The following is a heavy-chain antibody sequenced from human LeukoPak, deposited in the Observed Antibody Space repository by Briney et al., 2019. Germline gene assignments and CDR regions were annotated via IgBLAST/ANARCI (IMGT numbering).Heavy chain of an antibody. CDR2: ISGSGGST. CDR1: GFTFSSYA. Sequence: GGSLRLSCAASGFTFSSYAMSWVRQAPGKGLEWVSAISGSGGSTYYADSVKGRFTISRDNSKNTLYLQMNSLRAEDTAVYYCATRYGHDYGDPGIGYWGQGTLVTVSS. D-gene: IGHD4-17*01. V-gene: IGHV3-23*01. J-gene: IGHJ4*02. CDR3: ATRYGHDYGDPGIGY.